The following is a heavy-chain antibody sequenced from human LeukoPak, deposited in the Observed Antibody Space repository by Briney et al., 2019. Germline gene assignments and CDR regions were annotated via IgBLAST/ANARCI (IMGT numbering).Heavy chain of an antibody. CDR2: ISGNGGGT. J-gene: IGHJ4*02. Sequence: GGSLRLSCAASGFTFSSYAMSWARQAPGQGLEWVSGISGNGGGTYYADSVKGRFTISRDNSKNTLYLQMNSLRAEDTAVYYCAKSFGYSRSWFDYWGQGTPVTVSS. D-gene: IGHD6-13*01. CDR1: GFTFSSYA. CDR3: AKSFGYSRSWFDY. V-gene: IGHV3-23*01.